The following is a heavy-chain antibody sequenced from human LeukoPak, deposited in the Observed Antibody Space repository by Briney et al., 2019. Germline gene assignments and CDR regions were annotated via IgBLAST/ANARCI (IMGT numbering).Heavy chain of an antibody. V-gene: IGHV3-48*01. D-gene: IGHD6-6*01. CDR3: ARWSIAAQWWAFDI. J-gene: IGHJ3*02. CDR2: ISSSSSTI. Sequence: GGSLRLSCAASGFTFSSYSMNWVRQAPGKGLEWVSYISSSSSTIYYADSVKGRFTISRDNAKNSLYLQMNSLRAEDTAVYYCARWSIAAQWWAFDIWGQGTMVTVSS. CDR1: GFTFSSYS.